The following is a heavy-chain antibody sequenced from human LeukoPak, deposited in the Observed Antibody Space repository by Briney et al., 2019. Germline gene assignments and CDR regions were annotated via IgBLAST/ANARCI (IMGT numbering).Heavy chain of an antibody. Sequence: KSSETLSLTCAVYGGSFSGYYWSWIRQPPGKGLEWIGEINHSGSTTYNPSLKSRVTISVDTSKNQFSLKLSSVTAADTAVYYCARGRTIFGVVSNWFDPWGQGTLVTVSS. CDR2: INHSGST. J-gene: IGHJ5*02. D-gene: IGHD3-3*01. CDR3: ARGRTIFGVVSNWFDP. V-gene: IGHV4-34*01. CDR1: GGSFSGYY.